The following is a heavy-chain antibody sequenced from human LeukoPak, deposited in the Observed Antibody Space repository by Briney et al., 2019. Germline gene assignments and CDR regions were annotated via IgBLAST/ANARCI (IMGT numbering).Heavy chain of an antibody. J-gene: IGHJ5*02. CDR1: GFTFSSYA. CDR3: ARVALLRVTTLWFDP. D-gene: IGHD4-11*01. V-gene: IGHV3-30*01. Sequence: GGSLRLSCTASGFTFSSYAMHWVRQAPGKGLEWMAVISYDGSNKYYADSVKGRFTISRDNSKNTLYLQMNSLRAEDTAVYYCARVALLRVTTLWFDPWGQGTLVTVSS. CDR2: ISYDGSNK.